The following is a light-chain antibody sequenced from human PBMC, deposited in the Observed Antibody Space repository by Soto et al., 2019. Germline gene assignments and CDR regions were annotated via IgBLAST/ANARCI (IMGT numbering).Light chain of an antibody. CDR1: QSVSSY. CDR2: DAF. J-gene: IGKJ5*01. Sequence: EIVWTQSPGTLSLSPGDRATLSCWASQSVSSYLAWYQQKLGQPPRLLIYDAFNRAAGIPARFSGSGSGTDFTLTISSLEPEDFAIYYCQHRSDWPITFGQGTRLEIK. V-gene: IGKV3-11*01. CDR3: QHRSDWPIT.